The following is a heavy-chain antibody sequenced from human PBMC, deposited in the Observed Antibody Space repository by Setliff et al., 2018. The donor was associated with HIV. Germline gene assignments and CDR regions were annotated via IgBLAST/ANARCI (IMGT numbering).Heavy chain of an antibody. V-gene: IGHV1-8*01. J-gene: IGHJ4*02. D-gene: IGHD6-25*01. CDR3: ARGGSEAAAHY. Sequence: ASVKVSCKASGYTFSNYDINWVRQATGQGLEWMGWMNPHSGSTVYAQKFQGRVTMTRNTSITTAYMELTSLRSEDTAVYYCARGGSEAAAHYWGQGTLVTVSS. CDR2: MNPHSGST. CDR1: GYTFSNYD.